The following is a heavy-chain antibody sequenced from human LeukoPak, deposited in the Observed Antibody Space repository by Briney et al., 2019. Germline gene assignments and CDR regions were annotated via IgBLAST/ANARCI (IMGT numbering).Heavy chain of an antibody. CDR3: AKYLGYCSSTSCNYGMDV. J-gene: IGHJ6*02. V-gene: IGHV3-13*01. D-gene: IGHD2-2*01. CDR2: LGTAGDT. CDR1: GFTLSNYA. Sequence: GGSLRLSCAASGFTLSNYAMHWVRQPAGEGLEWVSALGTAGDTFYPGSVKGRFTISRDNSKNTLYLQMNSLRAEDTAVYYCAKYLGYCSSTSCNYGMDVWGQGTTVTVSS.